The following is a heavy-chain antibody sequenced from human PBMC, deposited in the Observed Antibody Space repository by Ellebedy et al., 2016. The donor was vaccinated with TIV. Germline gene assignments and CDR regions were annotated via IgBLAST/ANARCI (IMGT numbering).Heavy chain of an antibody. V-gene: IGHV3-7*03. D-gene: IGHD3-16*01. Sequence: GESLKISCPASGFTLSTYWMSWVRQAPGKGLEWVANIKQDGSGKYYADSVKGRFTISRDNDNNSMFLQMISLRAEDTAVYYCARDAAKEFLNVAVPGGDYWGQGTLVTVSS. CDR3: ARDAAKEFLNVAVPGGDY. J-gene: IGHJ4*02. CDR1: GFTLSTYW. CDR2: IKQDGSGK.